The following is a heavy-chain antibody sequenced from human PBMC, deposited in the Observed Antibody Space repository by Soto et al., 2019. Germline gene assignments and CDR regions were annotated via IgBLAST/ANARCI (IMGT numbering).Heavy chain of an antibody. Sequence: GGSLRLSCAASGFTFSDYYMSWIRQAPGKGLEWVSYISSSGSTIYYADSVKGRFTISRDNAKNSLYLQMNSLRAEDTAVYYCARDTYSSHVSEAFEIWGQGTMVTVSS. J-gene: IGHJ3*02. D-gene: IGHD5-18*01. CDR3: ARDTYSSHVSEAFEI. CDR1: GFTFSDYY. V-gene: IGHV3-11*01. CDR2: ISSSGSTI.